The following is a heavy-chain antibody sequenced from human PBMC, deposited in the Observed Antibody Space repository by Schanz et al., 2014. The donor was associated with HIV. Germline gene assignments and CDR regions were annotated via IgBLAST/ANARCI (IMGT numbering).Heavy chain of an antibody. Sequence: QVRLVESGGGVVRPGRSLRLSCAASGFTFDSYGMHWVRQAPGKGLEWVAVISYDGTKKHYADSVKGRFTISRDNSKNSLSLLIKSLRADDAAVYYCAKDRNHYDSRYLGKGNYYYYYGMDVWGQGTTVTVSS. J-gene: IGHJ6*02. CDR3: AKDRNHYDSRYLGKGNYYYYYGMDV. V-gene: IGHV3-30-3*02. D-gene: IGHD3-22*01. CDR1: GFTFDSYG. CDR2: ISYDGTKK.